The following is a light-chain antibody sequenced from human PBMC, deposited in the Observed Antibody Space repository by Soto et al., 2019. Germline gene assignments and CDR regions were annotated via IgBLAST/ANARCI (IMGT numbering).Light chain of an antibody. J-gene: IGKJ4*01. CDR2: DAS. CDR1: QSVLYSSNNKNY. CDR3: QQYANLPLT. Sequence: DIVMTQAPDSLAVSLGERATINCKSSQSVLYSSNNKNYLAWYQQKPGKAPKLLIFDASNLETGVPSRFSGSGSGTDFTFTISSLQPEDIATYYCQQYANLPLTFGGGTKVGIK. V-gene: IGKV4-1*01.